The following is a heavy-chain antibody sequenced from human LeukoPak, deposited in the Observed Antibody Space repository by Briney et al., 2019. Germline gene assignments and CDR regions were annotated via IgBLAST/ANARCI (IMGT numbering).Heavy chain of an antibody. CDR3: ARGRNLHTTADY. CDR1: GGSFSGYY. J-gene: IGHJ4*02. Sequence: SETLSLTCAVSGGSFSGYYWSWIRQPPGKGLEWIGEINHSGSTNYNPSLKSRVTISVDTSKNQFSLKLSSVTAADTAVYYCARGRNLHTTADYWGQGTLVTVSS. CDR2: INHSGST. V-gene: IGHV4-34*01. D-gene: IGHD4-17*01.